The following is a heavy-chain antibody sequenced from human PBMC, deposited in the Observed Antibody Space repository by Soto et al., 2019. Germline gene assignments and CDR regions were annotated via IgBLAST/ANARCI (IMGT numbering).Heavy chain of an antibody. D-gene: IGHD2-8*01. J-gene: IGHJ4*02. V-gene: IGHV3-30*18. CDR2: ISEDGNNI. Sequence: QVQLVESGGGVVQPGRSLRPSCAASGFTFSDYAMHWVRQAPGKGLEWVAVISEDGNNIYYADSVRGRFTISRDNSKNTLYLQMNSLRAEDTAVYYCAKVREDLVLLVALDYWGQGTLVTVSS. CDR1: GFTFSDYA. CDR3: AKVREDLVLLVALDY.